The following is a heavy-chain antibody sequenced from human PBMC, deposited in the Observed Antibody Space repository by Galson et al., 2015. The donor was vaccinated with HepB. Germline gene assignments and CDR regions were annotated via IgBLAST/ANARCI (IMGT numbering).Heavy chain of an antibody. CDR2: IKQDGSEK. CDR1: GFTVSSNY. V-gene: IGHV3-7*01. Sequence: SLRLSCAASGFTVSSNYMSWVRQAPGKGLEWVANIKQDGSEKYYVDSVKGRFTISRDNSKNTLYLQMNSLRAEDTAVYHCAKDGNIAVAGGQSVHYYYGMDGWGQGTTVTVSS. D-gene: IGHD6-19*01. J-gene: IGHJ6*02. CDR3: AKDGNIAVAGGQSVHYYYGMDG.